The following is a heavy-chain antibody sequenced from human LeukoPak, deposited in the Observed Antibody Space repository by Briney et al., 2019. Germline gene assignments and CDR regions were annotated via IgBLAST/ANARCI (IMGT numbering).Heavy chain of an antibody. D-gene: IGHD6-19*01. V-gene: IGHV5-51*01. Sequence: GESLKISCKGSGYSFTNYWIGWVRQMPGKGLEWMGIIYPGDSDTRYSPSFQGQVTISADKSISTAYLQWSSLKASDTAMYYCARTAGYSSGWYSSLGYYFDYWGQGTLVTVSS. J-gene: IGHJ4*02. CDR1: GYSFTNYW. CDR2: IYPGDSDT. CDR3: ARTAGYSSGWYSSLGYYFDY.